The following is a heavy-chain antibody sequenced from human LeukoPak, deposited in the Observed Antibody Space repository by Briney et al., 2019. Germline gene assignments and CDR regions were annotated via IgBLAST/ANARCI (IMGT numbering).Heavy chain of an antibody. CDR3: ARGSITMVRGVISDAFDI. D-gene: IGHD3-10*01. J-gene: IGHJ3*02. Sequence: PSETLSLTCAVSDGSISSGGYSWSWIRQPPGKGLEWIGYIYHSGSTYYNPSLKSRVTISVDRSKNQFSLKLSSVTAADTAVYYCARGSITMVRGVISDAFDIWGQGTMVTVSS. CDR1: DGSISSGGYS. V-gene: IGHV4-30-2*01. CDR2: IYHSGST.